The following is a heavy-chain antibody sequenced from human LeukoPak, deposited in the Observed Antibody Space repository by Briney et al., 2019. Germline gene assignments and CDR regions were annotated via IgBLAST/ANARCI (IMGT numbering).Heavy chain of an antibody. V-gene: IGHV1-69*01. CDR3: ARGTAMAISNWFDP. CDR1: GGTLSIYA. D-gene: IGHD5-18*01. J-gene: IGHJ5*02. CDR2: IIPIFGTA. Sequence: GASVTVSCTASGGTLSIYAISWVRQAPGQGREWMGGIIPIFGTANYAQKFQGRVTITADESTSTAYMELSSLRSEDTAVYYCARGTAMAISNWFDPXXQXTLVTVSS.